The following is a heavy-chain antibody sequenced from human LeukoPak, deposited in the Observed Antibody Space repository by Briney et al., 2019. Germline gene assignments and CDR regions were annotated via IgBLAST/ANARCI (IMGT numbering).Heavy chain of an antibody. CDR1: GFTFSSYA. D-gene: IGHD3-10*01. J-gene: IGHJ6*03. CDR2: ISYDGSNK. CDR3: ARAGSPYNYYYMDV. Sequence: GGSLRLSCAASGFTFSSYAMHWVRQAPGKGLEWVAVISYDGSNKYYADSVKGRFTISRDNSKNTLYLQMNSLRAEDTAVYYCARAGSPYNYYYMDVWGKGTTVTVS. V-gene: IGHV3-30*04.